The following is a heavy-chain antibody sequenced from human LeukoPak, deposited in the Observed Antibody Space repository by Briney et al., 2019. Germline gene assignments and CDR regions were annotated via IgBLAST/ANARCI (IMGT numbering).Heavy chain of an antibody. CDR3: AREREDYYDSSGYGNWFDP. CDR1: GGSISSSNW. Sequence: SGTLSLTCAVSGGSISSSNWWRWVRQPPGKGLEWIGEIYHSGSTNYNPSLKSRVTISVDKSKNQFSLKLSSVTAADTAVYYCAREREDYYDSSGYGNWFDPWGQGTLVTVSS. D-gene: IGHD3-22*01. V-gene: IGHV4-4*02. J-gene: IGHJ5*02. CDR2: IYHSGST.